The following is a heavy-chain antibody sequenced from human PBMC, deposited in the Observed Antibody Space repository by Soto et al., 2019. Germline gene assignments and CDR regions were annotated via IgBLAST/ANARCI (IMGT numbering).Heavy chain of an antibody. V-gene: IGHV4-34*01. Sequence: SETLSLTCAVYGGSFSGYYWSWIRQPPGKGLEWIGEINHSGSTNYNPSLKSRVTISVDTSKNQFSLKLSSVTAADTAVYYCARGVEGVSAAAGKVYFAYCGQGTLVTVSS. CDR3: ARGVEGVSAAAGKVYFAY. CDR2: INHSGST. J-gene: IGHJ4*02. CDR1: GGSFSGYY. D-gene: IGHD6-13*01.